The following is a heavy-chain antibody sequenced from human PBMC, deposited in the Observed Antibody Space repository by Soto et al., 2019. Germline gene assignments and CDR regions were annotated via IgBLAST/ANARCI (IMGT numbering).Heavy chain of an antibody. Sequence: QLQLQESGPGLVKPSETLSLTCTVSGGSISSSSYYWGWIRQPPGKGLEWIGSIYYSGSTYYNPSLKSRVTISVDTSKNQFSLKLSSVTAADTAVYYCASPKTDSGGSCFGYWGQGTLVTVSS. V-gene: IGHV4-39*01. CDR1: GGSISSSSYY. D-gene: IGHD2-15*01. CDR3: ASPKTDSGGSCFGY. CDR2: IYYSGST. J-gene: IGHJ4*02.